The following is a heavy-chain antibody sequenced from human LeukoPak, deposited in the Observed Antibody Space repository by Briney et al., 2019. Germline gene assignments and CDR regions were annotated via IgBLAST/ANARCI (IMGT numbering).Heavy chain of an antibody. J-gene: IGHJ4*02. CDR1: GGSISSYY. V-gene: IGHV4-59*08. CDR3: VRHTYSSGWLAFDY. CDR2: IYYSGST. D-gene: IGHD6-19*01. Sequence: SETLSLTCTVSGGSISSYYWSWIRQPPGKGLEWIGYIYYSGSTNYNPSLKSRVTISVDTSKNQFSLKLSSVTAADTAVYYCVRHTYSSGWLAFDYWGQGTLVTVSS.